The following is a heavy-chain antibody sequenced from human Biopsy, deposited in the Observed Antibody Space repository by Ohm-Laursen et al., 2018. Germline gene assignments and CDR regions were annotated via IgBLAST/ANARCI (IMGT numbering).Heavy chain of an antibody. D-gene: IGHD1-26*01. V-gene: IGHV3-48*03. CDR3: ARLNSGTYDASDL. CDR1: GFAFNLYE. Sequence: SLRLSCTASGFAFNLYEMNWVRQAPGKGMEWISYIYGGGSPVSYADSVKGRFTISRDNAQNSLYPHMNSLRAEDTAVYYCARLNSGTYDASDLWGQGKMVIVSS. CDR2: IYGGGSPV. J-gene: IGHJ3*01.